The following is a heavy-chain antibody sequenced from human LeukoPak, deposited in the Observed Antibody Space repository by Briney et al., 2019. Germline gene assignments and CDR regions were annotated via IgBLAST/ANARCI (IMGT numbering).Heavy chain of an antibody. CDR2: IHYSGSS. D-gene: IGHD2-8*01. J-gene: IGHJ4*02. V-gene: IGHV4-59*08. CDR1: GDSISDFY. Sequence: SETLSLTCSVSGDSISDFYWNWIRQSPGKGLEWIGNIHYSGSSVYNPSLRSRVSMSIDRSLKQFFLKLTSVTAADTAVYYCVLAPNSNWFDFWGQGILVTVSS. CDR3: VLAPNSNWFDF.